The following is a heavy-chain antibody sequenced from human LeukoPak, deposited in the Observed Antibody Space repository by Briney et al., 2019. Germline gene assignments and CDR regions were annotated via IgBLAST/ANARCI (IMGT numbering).Heavy chain of an antibody. CDR2: ISDSGGNT. V-gene: IGHV3-23*01. D-gene: IGHD6-6*01. J-gene: IGHJ4*02. CDR3: AKRVGYSSSSGGYFDY. CDR1: GFTFSKFA. Sequence: RSGGSLRLSCAASGFTFSKFAMSWVRQAPGKGLEWLSSISDSGGNTYYADSVKGRFTISRDNSKNTLYLQMNSLRAEDTAIYYCAKRVGYSSSSGGYFDYWGQGTLVTVSS.